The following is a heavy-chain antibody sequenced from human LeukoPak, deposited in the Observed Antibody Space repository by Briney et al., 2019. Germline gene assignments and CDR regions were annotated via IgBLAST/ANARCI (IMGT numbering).Heavy chain of an antibody. CDR3: AKTPTIVVVPAARTYFDY. D-gene: IGHD2-2*01. CDR2: ISGSGGST. CDR1: GFTFSSYA. V-gene: IGHV3-23*01. J-gene: IGHJ4*02. Sequence: QAGGSLRLSCAASGFTFSSYAMSWVRQAPGKGLEWVSAISGSGGSTYYADSVKGRFTISRDNSKNTLYLQMNSLRAEDTAVYYCAKTPTIVVVPAARTYFDYWGQGTLVTVSS.